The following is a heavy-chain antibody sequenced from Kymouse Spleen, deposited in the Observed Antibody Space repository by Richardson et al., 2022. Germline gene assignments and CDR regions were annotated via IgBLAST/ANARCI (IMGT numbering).Heavy chain of an antibody. D-gene: IGHD2-8*01. CDR3: ARVVY*WCMLLVLLRYGR. CDR2: IYSGGST. CDR1: GFTVSSNY. J-gene: IGHJ6*02. V-gene: IGHV3-53*01. Sequence: EVQLVESGGGLIQPGGSLRLSCAASGFTVSSNYMSWVRQAPGKGLEWVSVIYSGGSTYYADSVKGRFTISRDNSKNTLYLQMNSLRAEDTAVYYCARVVY*WCMLLVLLRYGRLGPRDHGHRLL.